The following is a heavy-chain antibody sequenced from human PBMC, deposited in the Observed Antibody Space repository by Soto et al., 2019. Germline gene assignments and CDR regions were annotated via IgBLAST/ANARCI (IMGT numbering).Heavy chain of an antibody. CDR2: IIPIFGTA. CDR1: GGTFSSYA. D-gene: IGHD5-18*01. J-gene: IGHJ6*02. V-gene: IGHV1-69*06. Sequence: ASVKVSCKASGGTFSSYAISWVRQAPGQGLEWMGGIIPIFGTANYAQKFQGRVTITADKSTSTAYMELSSLRSEDTAVYYCARVDTAMQDYYYGMDVWGQGTTVTVSS. CDR3: ARVDTAMQDYYYGMDV.